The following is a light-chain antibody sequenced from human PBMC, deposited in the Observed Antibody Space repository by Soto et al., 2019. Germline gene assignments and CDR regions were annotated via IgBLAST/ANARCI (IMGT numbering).Light chain of an antibody. Sequence: QSVLTQPPSVSGAPGQRVTISCTGSSSNIGAGYDVHWYQQLPGTAPKLLIYDNSNRPSGVPDRFSGSKSGTSAFLAITGLQAEDEADYYCQSYDSSLSGVVFGGGTKLTVL. CDR1: SSNIGAGYD. CDR3: QSYDSSLSGVV. J-gene: IGLJ2*01. CDR2: DNS. V-gene: IGLV1-40*01.